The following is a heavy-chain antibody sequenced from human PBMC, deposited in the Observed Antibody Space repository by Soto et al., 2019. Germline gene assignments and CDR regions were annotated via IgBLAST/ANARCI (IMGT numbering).Heavy chain of an antibody. CDR1: GGSISSGGYY. V-gene: IGHV4-31*01. CDR3: ASGSGSYYNVRPDYYGMDV. Sequence: QVQLQESGPGLVKPAQTLSLTCTVSGGSISSGGYYWSWIRQHPGTGLEWIGYVYYSGSPSYNPPPKSLVNISVDTSKNQFSLKLSSVTAADTAVYSCASGSGSYYNVRPDYYGMDVWGQGTAVTVSS. J-gene: IGHJ6*02. D-gene: IGHD3-10*01. CDR2: VYYSGSP.